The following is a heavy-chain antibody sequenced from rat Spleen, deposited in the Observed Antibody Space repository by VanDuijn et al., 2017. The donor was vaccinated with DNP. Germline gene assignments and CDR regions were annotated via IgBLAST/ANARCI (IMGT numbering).Heavy chain of an antibody. CDR3: ARYSLIKRMWDY. Sequence: EVQLQESGPGLVKPSQSLSLTCSVTGFSITSNYWAWIRKLPGNKMEWIGYINYSGSTGYNPSLKSRISITRDTSKNQFFLQLNSVTTADTATYYCARYSLIKRMWDYWGQGVTVTVSS. V-gene: IGHV3-1*01. CDR2: INYSGST. D-gene: IGHD1-6*01. J-gene: IGHJ2*01. CDR1: GFSITSNY.